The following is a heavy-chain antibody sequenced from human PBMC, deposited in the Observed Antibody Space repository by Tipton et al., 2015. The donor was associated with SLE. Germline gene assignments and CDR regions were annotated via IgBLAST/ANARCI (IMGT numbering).Heavy chain of an antibody. Sequence: TLSLTCSVSTYSISNGHYWAWVRQPPGKGLEWIGTVYHTGNTYYNPSLKSRVTMSVDTSKNQFSLKLNSVTAADTAVYYCAKNSGSYYFDDWGQGTPVTVSS. CDR3: AKNSGSYYFDD. V-gene: IGHV4-38-2*01. CDR2: VYHTGNT. CDR1: TYSISNGHY. J-gene: IGHJ4*02. D-gene: IGHD3-10*01.